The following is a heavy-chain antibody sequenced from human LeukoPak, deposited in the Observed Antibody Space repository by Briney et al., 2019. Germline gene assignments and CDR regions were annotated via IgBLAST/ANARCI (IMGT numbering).Heavy chain of an antibody. CDR3: ANLRYFDWFHRDPLRDGAHTMDV. Sequence: SVKVSCKASGYTFTTYYLHLVRQAPGPGIEWMGGIIPIFGTANYAQKFQGRVTITADKSTSTAYMEPNSLRSEDTAVDYCANLRYFDWFHRDPLRDGAHTMDVWGKGTTVTVSS. J-gene: IGHJ6*04. D-gene: IGHD3-9*01. CDR2: IIPIFGTA. CDR1: GYTFTTYY. V-gene: IGHV1-69*06.